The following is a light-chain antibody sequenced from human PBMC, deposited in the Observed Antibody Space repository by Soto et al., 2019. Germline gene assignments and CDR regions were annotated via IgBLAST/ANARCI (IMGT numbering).Light chain of an antibody. CDR3: SSYTSRNTLV. CDR2: EVS. J-gene: IGLJ1*01. V-gene: IGLV2-14*01. Sequence: QSALTQPASVSGSPGQSINISCTGTSSDVGGYNYVSWYQQHPGKAPKLMIYEVSNRPSGVSNRFSGSKSGNTASLTISGLQAEDEADYYCSSYTSRNTLVFGTGTKVTVL. CDR1: SSDVGGYNY.